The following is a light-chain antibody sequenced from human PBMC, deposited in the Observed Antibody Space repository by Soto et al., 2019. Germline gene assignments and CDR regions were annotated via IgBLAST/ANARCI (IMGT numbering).Light chain of an antibody. Sequence: QSVLTQPPSVSGAPGQRVTISCTGSSSNIGAGFDVHWYQHLPGTAPKLLIFENTNRPSGVHDRFSASKSGTSASLAITGLQAEDEADYYCHSYDSSLSGWVFGGGTKLTVL. V-gene: IGLV1-40*01. CDR2: ENT. CDR1: SSNIGAGFD. CDR3: HSYDSSLSGWV. J-gene: IGLJ3*02.